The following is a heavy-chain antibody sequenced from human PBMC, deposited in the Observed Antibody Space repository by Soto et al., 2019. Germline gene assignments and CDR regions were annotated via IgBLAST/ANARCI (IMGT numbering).Heavy chain of an antibody. V-gene: IGHV4-30-2*01. CDR1: GGSISSGGYS. J-gene: IGHJ3*02. CDR3: ARSTMVVTAIAAFDI. Sequence: QLQLQESGSGLVKPSQTLSLTCAVSGGSISSGGYSWSWIRQPPGKGLEWIGYIYHSGSTYYNPSLKSRVTISVYRSKNQFSLKLSSVTAADTAVYYCARSTMVVTAIAAFDIWGQGTMVTVSS. D-gene: IGHD2-21*02. CDR2: IYHSGST.